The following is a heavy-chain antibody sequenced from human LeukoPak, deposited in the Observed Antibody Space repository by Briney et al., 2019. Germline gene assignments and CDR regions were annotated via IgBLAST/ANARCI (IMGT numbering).Heavy chain of an antibody. J-gene: IGHJ4*02. D-gene: IGHD2-15*01. V-gene: IGHV1-69-2*01. CDR3: ATESRYCSGGSCYYDY. CDR1: GYTFTNYY. Sequence: GASVKVPCKTSGYTFTNYYIHWARQAPGKGLEWMGRVDPEDGETIYAEKFQGRVTITADTSTDTAYMELSSLRSEDTAVYYCATESRYCSGGSCYYDYWGQGTLVTVSS. CDR2: VDPEDGET.